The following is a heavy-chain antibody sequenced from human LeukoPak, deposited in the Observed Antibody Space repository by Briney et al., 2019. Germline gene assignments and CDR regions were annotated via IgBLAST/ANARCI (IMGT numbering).Heavy chain of an antibody. CDR3: ARTVHVWGSYRYNPWAYHDY. V-gene: IGHV4-34*01. D-gene: IGHD3-16*02. J-gene: IGHJ4*02. CDR2: INHSGST. Sequence: PSETLSLTCAVYGGSFSGYYWSWIRQPPGKGLEWIGEINHSGSTNYHPSLKSRVTISVDTSKNQFSLNLSSVTAAATAVYYCARTVHVWGSYRYNPWAYHDYWGQGTLVTVSS. CDR1: GGSFSGYY.